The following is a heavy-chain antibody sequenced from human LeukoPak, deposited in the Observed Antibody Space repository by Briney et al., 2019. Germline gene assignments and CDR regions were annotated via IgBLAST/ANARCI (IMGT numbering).Heavy chain of an antibody. J-gene: IGHJ6*02. CDR1: EFTFSSYA. D-gene: IGHD6-13*01. CDR3: AKGRIAADYYYYGMDV. Sequence: GSLRLSFAASEFTFSSYAMSWVRQAPGKGLEWVSAISISGGSTYYADSVKGRFTISRDNSKNTLYLQTNSLRAEDTAVYYCAKGRIAADYYYYGMDVWGQGTTVTVSS. V-gene: IGHV3-23*01. CDR2: ISISGGST.